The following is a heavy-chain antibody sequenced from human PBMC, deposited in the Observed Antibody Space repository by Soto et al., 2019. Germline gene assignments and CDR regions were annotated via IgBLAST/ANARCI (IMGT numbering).Heavy chain of an antibody. CDR3: AKDEHYDFWSGLFDD. CDR1: GFTFSSYA. CDR2: ISGSGGST. V-gene: IGHV3-23*01. D-gene: IGHD3-3*01. Sequence: PGGSLRLSCAASGFTFSSYAMSWVRQAPGKGLEWVSAISGSGGSTYYADSVKGRFTISRDNSKNTLYLQMNSLRAEDTAVYCCAKDEHYDFWSGLFDDWGQGTLVTVSS. J-gene: IGHJ4*02.